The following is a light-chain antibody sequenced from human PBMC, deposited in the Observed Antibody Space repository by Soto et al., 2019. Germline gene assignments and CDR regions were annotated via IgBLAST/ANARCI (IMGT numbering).Light chain of an antibody. CDR1: QSVSSSY. CDR3: QQYGSSAWT. CDR2: GAS. V-gene: IGKV3-20*01. Sequence: EIVLTQSPGTLSLSPGERATLSCRASQSVSSSYLAWYQQKPGQAPRLLIYGASSRATGIPDRFSGSGSGTAFTLTIGRLEPEDFAVYYCQQYGSSAWTFGQGTKVDIK. J-gene: IGKJ1*01.